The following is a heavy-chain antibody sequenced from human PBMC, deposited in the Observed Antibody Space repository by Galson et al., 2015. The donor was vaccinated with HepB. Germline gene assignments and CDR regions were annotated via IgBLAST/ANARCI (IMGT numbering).Heavy chain of an antibody. D-gene: IGHD2-2*02. CDR3: ARKMDLYCSSTSCYNRGRYFDL. CDR1: GFTFSSYA. J-gene: IGHJ2*01. V-gene: IGHV3-21*01. CDR2: ISSSSSYI. Sequence: SLRLSCAASGFTFSSYAMSWVRQAPGKGLEWVSSISSSSSYIYYADSVKGRFTISRDNAKNSLYLQMNSLRAKDTAVYYCARKMDLYCSSTSCYNRGRYFDLWGRGTLVTVSS.